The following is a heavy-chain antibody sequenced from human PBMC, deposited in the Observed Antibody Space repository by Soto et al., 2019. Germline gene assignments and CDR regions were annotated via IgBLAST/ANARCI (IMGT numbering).Heavy chain of an antibody. D-gene: IGHD3-9*01. CDR3: ARDYYDILTGYYLYYFDY. CDR1: GFTFSSYS. J-gene: IGHJ4*02. CDR2: ISSSSSYI. Sequence: PGGSLRLSCAASGFTFSSYSMNWVRQAPGKGLEWVSSISSSSSYIYYADSVKGRSTISRDNAKNSLYLQMNSLRAEDTAVYYCARDYYDILTGYYLYYFDYWGQGTLVTVS. V-gene: IGHV3-21*01.